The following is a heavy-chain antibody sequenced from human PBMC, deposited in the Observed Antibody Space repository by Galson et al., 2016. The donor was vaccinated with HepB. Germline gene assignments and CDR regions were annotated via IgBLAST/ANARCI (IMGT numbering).Heavy chain of an antibody. D-gene: IGHD2-2*01. CDR2: IWHDGSNK. Sequence: SLRLSCAASGLTISSYGIHWVRQVPGKALEWVALIWHDGSNKFYADSVKGRFTTSRDNSKNTLYLQMNSLTVEDTAVYYCARDRFCSNTRCYGWLDPWGQGALVTVSS. CDR3: ARDRFCSNTRCYGWLDP. CDR1: GLTISSYG. V-gene: IGHV3-33*08. J-gene: IGHJ5*02.